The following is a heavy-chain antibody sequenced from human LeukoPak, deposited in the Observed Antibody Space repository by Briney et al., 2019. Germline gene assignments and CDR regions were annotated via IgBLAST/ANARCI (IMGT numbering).Heavy chain of an antibody. D-gene: IGHD3-22*01. CDR3: ARDRAMAYYYDSSGYQLDAFDI. J-gene: IGHJ3*02. V-gene: IGHV3-11*01. CDR2: ISSSGSTI. Sequence: PGGSLRLSCAASGFTFSGYYMSWIRQAPGKGLEWVSYISSSGSTIYYADSVKGRFTISRDNAKDSLYLQMNSLRAEDTAVYYCARDRAMAYYYDSSGYQLDAFDIWGQGTMVTVSS. CDR1: GFTFSGYY.